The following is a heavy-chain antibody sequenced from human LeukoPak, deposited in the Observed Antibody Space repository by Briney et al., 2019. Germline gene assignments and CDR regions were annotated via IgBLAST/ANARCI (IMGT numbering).Heavy chain of an antibody. CDR1: GGSISSYY. J-gene: IGHJ4*02. V-gene: IGHV4-59*01. D-gene: IGHD2-2*01. CDR3: ARGDIVVAGYYFDY. CDR2: IYYSGST. Sequence: SETLSLTCTVSGGSISSYYWSWIRQPPGKGLEWIGYIYYSGSTNYNPSLKSRVTISVDTSKNQLSLKLSSVTAADTAVYYCARGDIVVAGYYFDYWGQGTLVTVSS.